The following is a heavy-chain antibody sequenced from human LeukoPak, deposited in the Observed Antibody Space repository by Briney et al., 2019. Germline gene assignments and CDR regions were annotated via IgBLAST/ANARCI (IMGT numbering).Heavy chain of an antibody. V-gene: IGHV4-59*01. CDR3: ARWRGAAPYYYYGMDV. Sequence: SETLSLTCTVSGGSISSYYWSWIRQPPGKGLEWIGYIYYSGSTNYNPSLKSRVTISVDTSKNRFSLKLSSVTAADTAVYYCARWRGAAPYYYYGMDVWGQGTTVTVSS. CDR2: IYYSGST. J-gene: IGHJ6*02. CDR1: GGSISSYY. D-gene: IGHD1-26*01.